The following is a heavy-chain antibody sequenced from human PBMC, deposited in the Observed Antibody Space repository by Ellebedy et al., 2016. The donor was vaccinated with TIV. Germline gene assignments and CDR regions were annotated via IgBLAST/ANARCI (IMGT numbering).Heavy chain of an antibody. Sequence: SETLSLTXTVSGGSISSYYWSWIRQPPGKGLEWIGYIYYSGSTNYNPSLKSRVTISVDTSKNQFSLKLSSVTAADTAVYYCASTRYRGGSYYFVYWGQGTLVTVSS. CDR3: ASTRYRGGSYYFVY. D-gene: IGHD2-15*01. V-gene: IGHV4-59*01. J-gene: IGHJ4*02. CDR2: IYYSGST. CDR1: GGSISSYY.